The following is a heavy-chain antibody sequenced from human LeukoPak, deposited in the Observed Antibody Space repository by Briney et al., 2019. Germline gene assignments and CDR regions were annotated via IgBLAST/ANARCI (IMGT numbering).Heavy chain of an antibody. CDR1: GFTFSSYW. J-gene: IGHJ4*02. D-gene: IGHD3/OR15-3a*01. CDR3: GRADRERTVDY. CDR2: INQGESEK. V-gene: IGHV3-7*03. Sequence: GGSLRLTCAASGFTFSSYWMSWVRQASGKGLECVANINQGESEKYYVDSVKGRFTVSRDNARNSLYLQMNSLRAEDTAVYYCGRADRERTVDYWGQGVLVTVSS.